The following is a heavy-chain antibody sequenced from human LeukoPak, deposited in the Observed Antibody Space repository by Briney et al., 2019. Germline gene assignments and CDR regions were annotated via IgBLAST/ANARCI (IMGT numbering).Heavy chain of an antibody. J-gene: IGHJ3*02. CDR2: ISSSGSTI. D-gene: IGHD3-10*01. V-gene: IGHV3-48*03. Sequence: GGSLRLSCAASGFTFSSYEMNWVRQAPGKGLEWVSYISSSGSTIYYADPVKGRFTISRDNAKNSLYLQMNSLRAEDTAVYYCASPLTMLRGDAFDIWGQGTMVAVSS. CDR1: GFTFSSYE. CDR3: ASPLTMLRGDAFDI.